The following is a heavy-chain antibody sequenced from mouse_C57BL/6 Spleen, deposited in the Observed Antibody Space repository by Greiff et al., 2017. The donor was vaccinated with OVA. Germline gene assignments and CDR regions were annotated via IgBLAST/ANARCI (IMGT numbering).Heavy chain of an antibody. CDR2: IDPSDSYT. Sequence: QVQLQQPGAELVMPGASVKLSCKASGYTFTSYWMHWVKQRPGQGLEWIGEIDPSDSYTNYNQKFKGKSTLTVDKSSSTAYMQLSSLTSEDSAVYYCAREEAGTGGFAYWGQGTLVTVSA. CDR3: AREEAGTGGFAY. J-gene: IGHJ3*01. D-gene: IGHD4-1*01. CDR1: GYTFTSYW. V-gene: IGHV1-69*01.